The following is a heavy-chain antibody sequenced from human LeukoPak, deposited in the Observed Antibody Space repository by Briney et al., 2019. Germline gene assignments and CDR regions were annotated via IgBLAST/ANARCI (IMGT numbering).Heavy chain of an antibody. CDR3: ARDSAAAPHYFDY. Sequence: SETLSLTCTVSGGSISSCYWSWIRQPAGKVLEWIGRIYSSGSTNYNPSLKSRITMSVDTSKNQFSLKLTSVTAADTAVYFCARDSAAAPHYFDYWGQGTLVTVSS. V-gene: IGHV4-4*07. D-gene: IGHD2-2*01. CDR1: GGSISSCY. J-gene: IGHJ4*02. CDR2: IYSSGST.